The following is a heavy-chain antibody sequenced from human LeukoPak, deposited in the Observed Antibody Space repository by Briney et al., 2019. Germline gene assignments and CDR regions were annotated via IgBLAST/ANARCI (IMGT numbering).Heavy chain of an antibody. CDR3: ARGSGLVVVVTAISNWFDP. D-gene: IGHD2-21*02. CDR2: ISYDGSNK. CDR1: GFTFSSYA. V-gene: IGHV3-30*04. J-gene: IGHJ5*02. Sequence: PGGSLRLSCAASGFTFSSYAMHWVRQAPGKGLEWVAVISYDGSNKYYADSVKGRFTISRDNSKNTLYLQMNSLRAEDTAVYYCARGSGLVVVVTAISNWFDPWGQGTLVTVSS.